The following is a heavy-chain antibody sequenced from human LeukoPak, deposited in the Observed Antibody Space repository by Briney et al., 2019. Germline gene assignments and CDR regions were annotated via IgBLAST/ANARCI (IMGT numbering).Heavy chain of an antibody. J-gene: IGHJ3*02. D-gene: IGHD1-26*01. CDR2: ISDDGKKK. V-gene: IGHV3-30*04. CDR1: GFTFSRYD. Sequence: GGSLRLSCVGSGFTFSRYDVHWVRQAPGKGLEWVAVISDDGKKKIYADSVKGRFTISRDNAKNSLYLQMNSLRADDMALYYFAKGGSGNYSLDAFDIWGPGKMVTVSS. CDR3: AKGGSGNYSLDAFDI.